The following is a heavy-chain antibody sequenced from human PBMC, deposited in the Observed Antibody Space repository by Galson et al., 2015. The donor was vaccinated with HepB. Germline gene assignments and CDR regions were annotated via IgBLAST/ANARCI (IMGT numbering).Heavy chain of an antibody. CDR2: INQDGSEK. V-gene: IGHV3-7*01. J-gene: IGHJ2*01. D-gene: IGHD1-1*01. CDR3: VRDHDPGARPLWYFDL. CDR1: GFTFSSYW. Sequence: SLRLSCAASGFTFSSYWMSWVRQAPGKGLEWVANINQDGSEKYYVDSVKGRFTISRDNAKNSLYVQMNSLRAEDTAVYYCVRDHDPGARPLWYFDLWGRGTLVTVSS.